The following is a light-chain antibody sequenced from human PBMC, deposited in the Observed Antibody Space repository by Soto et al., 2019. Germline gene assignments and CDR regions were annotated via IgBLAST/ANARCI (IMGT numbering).Light chain of an antibody. CDR2: DAS. CDR3: QARSNWRPS. Sequence: EIVLTQSPATLSLSPGERATLSCRASQSVSSYLAWYQQKPGQAPRLLIYDASNRATAIPARFRGSGSWTDFTLAISGLLPEDFADFYGQARSNWRPSFSQGTRVEIK. CDR1: QSVSSY. V-gene: IGKV3-11*01. J-gene: IGKJ5*01.